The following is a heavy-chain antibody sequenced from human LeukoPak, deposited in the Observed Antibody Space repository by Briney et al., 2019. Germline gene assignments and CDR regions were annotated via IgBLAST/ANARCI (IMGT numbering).Heavy chain of an antibody. CDR2: IYYGGST. D-gene: IGHD3-10*01. CDR3: ARVQGNLWFGELLYSYFDY. V-gene: IGHV4-31*03. Sequence: SQTLSLTCTVSTGSISSGGYYWRWIRQHPGKGLELIGYIYYGGSTYYNPSLKSRVTISVDTSKNQFSLKLSSVTAADTAVYYCARVQGNLWFGELLYSYFDYWGQGTLVTVSS. CDR1: TGSISSGGYY. J-gene: IGHJ4*02.